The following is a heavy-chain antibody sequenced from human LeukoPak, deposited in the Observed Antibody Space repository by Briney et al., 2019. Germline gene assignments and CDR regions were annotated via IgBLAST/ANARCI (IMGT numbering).Heavy chain of an antibody. CDR3: ARHGGSLGYFDY. D-gene: IGHD3-16*01. Sequence: SETLSLSCSISGGSISTYYWSWIRQTPGKGLQWIGYVYDSGTTNYNPSLERRVTISSDASKNVLSLNVRSVTAADTAIYYCARHGGSLGYFDYWGQGTLVTVAS. V-gene: IGHV4-59*08. J-gene: IGHJ4*02. CDR1: GGSISTYY. CDR2: VYDSGTT.